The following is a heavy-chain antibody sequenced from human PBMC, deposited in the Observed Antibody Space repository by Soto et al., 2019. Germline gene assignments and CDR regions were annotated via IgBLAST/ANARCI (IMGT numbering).Heavy chain of an antibody. CDR3: AKPLHGKVLPAATKIYYYYYMDV. CDR1: GFTFSSYG. V-gene: IGHV3-30*18. Sequence: GGSLRLSCAASGFTFSSYGMHWVRQAPGKGLEWVAVISYDGSNKYYADSVKGRFTISRDNSKNTLYLQMNSLRAEDTAVYYCAKPLHGKVLPAATKIYYYYYMDVWGKGTTVTVSS. J-gene: IGHJ6*03. D-gene: IGHD2-2*01. CDR2: ISYDGSNK.